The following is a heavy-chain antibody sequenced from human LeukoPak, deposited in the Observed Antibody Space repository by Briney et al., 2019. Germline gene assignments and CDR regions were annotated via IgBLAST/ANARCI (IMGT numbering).Heavy chain of an antibody. CDR2: MNPVSGDA. CDR3: ARGGGEIVVVPADFDY. D-gene: IGHD2-2*01. V-gene: IGHV1-8*01. J-gene: IGHJ4*02. CDR1: GYTFSNFD. Sequence: ASVKVSCKASGYTFSNFDINWVRQAPGQGLEWMGWMNPVSGDAGSAQKFQGRVTLTRNTSISTAYMELRSLRSDDTAVYYCARGGGEIVVVPADFDYWGQGTLVTVSS.